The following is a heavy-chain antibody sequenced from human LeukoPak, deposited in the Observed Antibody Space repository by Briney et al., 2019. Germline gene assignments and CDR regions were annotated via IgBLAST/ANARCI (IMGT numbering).Heavy chain of an antibody. D-gene: IGHD3-22*01. CDR2: IYSSGSS. CDR3: AREGDSSGYYFFDY. Sequence: PSETLSLTCSVSGGSISSGDYYWSWIRQPAGKGLEWIGHIYSSGSSNYDPSLTSRVTISVDTSKNQFSLKLTSVTAADTAVYYCAREGDSSGYYFFDYWGQGTLVTVSS. J-gene: IGHJ4*02. V-gene: IGHV4-61*09. CDR1: GGSISSGDYY.